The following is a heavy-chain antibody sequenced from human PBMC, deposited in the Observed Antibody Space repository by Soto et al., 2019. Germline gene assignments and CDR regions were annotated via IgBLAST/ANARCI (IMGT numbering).Heavy chain of an antibody. CDR3: ANYWWSAEAFDL. Sequence: GGSLRLSCAASGFTFSSYAMSWVRQAPGKGLEWVSAISGSGGSTYYADSVKGRFTISRDNSKNTLYLQMNSLRAEDTAVYYCANYWWSAEAFDLWGQGTMVTVSS. V-gene: IGHV3-23*01. D-gene: IGHD2-8*02. CDR2: ISGSGGST. CDR1: GFTFSSYA. J-gene: IGHJ3*01.